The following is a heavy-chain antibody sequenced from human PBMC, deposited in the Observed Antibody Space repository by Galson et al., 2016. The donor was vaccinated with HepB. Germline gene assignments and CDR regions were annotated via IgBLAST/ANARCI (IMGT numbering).Heavy chain of an antibody. D-gene: IGHD3-3*01. Sequence: TLSLTCTVSGGSISSGDYYWSWIRQPPGKGLEWIGYIYYSGSTYYNPSLKSRVTISVDTSKKQFSLKMSSVTAADTAVYYCARVSEEWLLGKYYFDYWGQGTLVTVSS. CDR3: ARVSEEWLLGKYYFDY. J-gene: IGHJ4*02. V-gene: IGHV4-30-4*01. CDR2: IYYSGST. CDR1: GGSISSGDYY.